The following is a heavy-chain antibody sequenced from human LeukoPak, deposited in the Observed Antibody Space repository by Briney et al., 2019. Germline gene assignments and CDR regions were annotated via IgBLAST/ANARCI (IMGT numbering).Heavy chain of an antibody. CDR3: AKVRGRITMVRGVIFDY. CDR1: GFTFDDYA. V-gene: IGHV3-9*01. CDR2: ISWNSGSI. Sequence: GGSLSLSCAASGFTFDDYAMHWVRHAPGKGLEWVSGISWNSGSIGYADSVKGRFTISRDNAKNSLYLQMNSLRAEDTALYYCAKVRGRITMVRGVIFDYWGQGTLVTVSS. J-gene: IGHJ4*02. D-gene: IGHD3-10*01.